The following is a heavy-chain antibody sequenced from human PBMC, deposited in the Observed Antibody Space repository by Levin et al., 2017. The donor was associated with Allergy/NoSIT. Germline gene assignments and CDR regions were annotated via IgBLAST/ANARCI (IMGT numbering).Heavy chain of an antibody. CDR2: IYYSGST. CDR3: ARDLSGWPSGGYGMDV. D-gene: IGHD6-19*01. Sequence: SETLSLTCTVSGGSVSSGSYYWSWIRQPPGTGLEWIGYIYYSGSTNYNPSLKSRVTISVDTSKNQFSLKLSSVTAADTAVYYCARDLSGWPSGGYGMDVWGQGTTVTVSS. V-gene: IGHV4-61*01. J-gene: IGHJ6*02. CDR1: GGSVSSGSYY.